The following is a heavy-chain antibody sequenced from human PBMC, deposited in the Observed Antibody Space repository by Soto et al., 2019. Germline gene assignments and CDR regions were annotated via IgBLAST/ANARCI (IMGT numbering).Heavy chain of an antibody. J-gene: IGHJ2*01. Sequence: QVQLVQSGAEVKMPGSSVKVSCKASGGTFSSYAISWVRQAPGQGLEGMGGIIPIFGTTNYAQQFQGRVTITADESTSTAYMELRSLTYEDTAVYYCARARGDGGGTRWYFDLWGRGTLVTVSS. CDR1: GGTFSSYA. D-gene: IGHD1-1*01. CDR3: ARARGDGGGTRWYFDL. V-gene: IGHV1-69*12. CDR2: IIPIFGTT.